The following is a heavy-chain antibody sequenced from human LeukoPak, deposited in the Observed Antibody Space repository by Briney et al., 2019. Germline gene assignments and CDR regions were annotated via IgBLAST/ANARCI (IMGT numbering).Heavy chain of an antibody. CDR3: AKDDAWLQYGN. V-gene: IGHV3-23*01. Sequence: PGGSLRLSCAASGFTFSSYGMSWVRQAPGKGLEWVSAINTSGGSTYYADSVKGRFTISRDNSKNMLYLQMNSLRAEDTAVYYCAKDDAWLQYGNWGRGTLVTVSS. CDR2: INTSGGST. CDR1: GFTFSSYG. J-gene: IGHJ4*02. D-gene: IGHD5-24*01.